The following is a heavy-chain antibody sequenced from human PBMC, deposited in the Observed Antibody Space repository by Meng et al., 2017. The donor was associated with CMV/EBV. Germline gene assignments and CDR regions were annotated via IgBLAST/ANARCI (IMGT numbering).Heavy chain of an antibody. CDR3: ARDLPLVAVTTDALDY. V-gene: IGHV3-21*01. Sequence: GESLKISCAASGFTFSSYSMNWVRQAPGKGLEWVSSISSSSSYIYYADSVKSRFTISRDNAKNSLYLQMNSLRAEDTAVYYCARDLPLVAVTTDALDYWGQGTLVTVSS. CDR2: ISSSSSYI. D-gene: IGHD4-17*01. CDR1: GFTFSSYS. J-gene: IGHJ4*02.